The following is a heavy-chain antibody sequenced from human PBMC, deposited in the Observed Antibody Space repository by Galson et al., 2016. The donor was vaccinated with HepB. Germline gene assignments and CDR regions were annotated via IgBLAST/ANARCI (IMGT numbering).Heavy chain of an antibody. Sequence: SLRLSCAASGFRFSIYSMNWVRQAPGKGLEWVSYISSSSDTIYYSDSVKGRFTVSRDNVKNALYLQVNSLRDEETAVYYCARDSIPRVRYDLWTGTKNHFDYWGQGTLVTVSS. CDR2: ISSSSDTI. CDR1: GFRFSIYS. D-gene: IGHD3-3*01. V-gene: IGHV3-48*02. CDR3: ARDSIPRVRYDLWTGTKNHFDY. J-gene: IGHJ4*02.